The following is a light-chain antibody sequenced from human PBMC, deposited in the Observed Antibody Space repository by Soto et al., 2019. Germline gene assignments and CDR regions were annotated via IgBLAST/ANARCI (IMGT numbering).Light chain of an antibody. V-gene: IGKV3-20*01. Sequence: EIVLTQSPGTLSLSPGERATLSCRASQSVTSGYLGWYQQQPGQAPRLLIYGASRRSTGISDRFSGSGSRTDVTITISTMETEQFAEYYCQQYATSPPMYTFGQGTKVEIK. CDR2: GAS. J-gene: IGKJ2*01. CDR1: QSVTSGY. CDR3: QQYATSPPMYT.